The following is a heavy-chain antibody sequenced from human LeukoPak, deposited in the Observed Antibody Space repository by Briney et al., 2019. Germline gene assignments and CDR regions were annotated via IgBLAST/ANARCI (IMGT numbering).Heavy chain of an antibody. D-gene: IGHD6-19*01. Sequence: GASVKVSCKASGGTFSSYAISWVRQAPGQGLEWMGGIIPIFGTANYAQKFQGRVTMTTDTSTSTAYMELRSLRSDDTAAYYCARDPGIVVAGGFPSALWGQGTLVIVSS. CDR2: IIPIFGTA. J-gene: IGHJ4*02. CDR3: ARDPGIVVAGGFPSAL. V-gene: IGHV1-69*05. CDR1: GGTFSSYA.